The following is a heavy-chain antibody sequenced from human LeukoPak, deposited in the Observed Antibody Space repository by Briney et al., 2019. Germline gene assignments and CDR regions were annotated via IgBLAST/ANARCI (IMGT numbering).Heavy chain of an antibody. CDR2: ISSSSSYI. CDR1: GFTFSSYS. Sequence: GGSLRLSCAASGFTFSSYSMNWVRQAPGKGLEWVSSISSSSSYIYYADSVKGRFTISRDNAKNSLYLQMNSLRAEDTAVYYCARDAGYCSGGSCYSHDAFDIWGQGTMVTVSS. D-gene: IGHD2-15*01. J-gene: IGHJ3*02. CDR3: ARDAGYCSGGSCYSHDAFDI. V-gene: IGHV3-21*01.